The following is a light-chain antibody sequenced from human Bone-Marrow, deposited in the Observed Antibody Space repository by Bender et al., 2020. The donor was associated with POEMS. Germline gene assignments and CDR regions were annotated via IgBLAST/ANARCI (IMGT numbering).Light chain of an antibody. J-gene: IGLJ7*01. CDR1: DNDIGGSHF. Sequence: QSALTQPPSASGSPGQSVTISCSGTDNDIGGSHFVSWYQQFPGRAPKLIIYNVAYRPSGVSDRFSGSKSGNTASLTISGLQAEDEADYFCSSYSPITTVLFGGGSHLTVL. CDR3: SSYSPITTVL. CDR2: NVA. V-gene: IGLV2-8*01.